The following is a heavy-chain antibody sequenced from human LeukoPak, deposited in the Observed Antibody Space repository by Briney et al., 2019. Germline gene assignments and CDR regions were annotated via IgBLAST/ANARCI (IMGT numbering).Heavy chain of an antibody. CDR1: GGSISSSSYY. CDR2: IYYSGST. Sequence: SETLSLTCTVSGGSISSSSYYWGWIRQPPGKGLEWIGSIYYSGSTYYNPSLKSRVTISVDTSKNQFSLKLSSVTAADTAVYYCARHEQQLWPKSPFDYWGQGTLVTVSS. D-gene: IGHD5-18*01. V-gene: IGHV4-39*01. J-gene: IGHJ4*02. CDR3: ARHEQQLWPKSPFDY.